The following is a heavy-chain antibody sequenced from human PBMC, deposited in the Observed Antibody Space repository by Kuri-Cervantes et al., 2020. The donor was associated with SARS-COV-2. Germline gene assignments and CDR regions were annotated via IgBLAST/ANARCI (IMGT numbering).Heavy chain of an antibody. CDR2: ISGSGGST. CDR1: GITFSTYE. Sequence: GGSLRLSCAASGITFSTYEMSWVRQAPGKGLEWVSAISGSGGSTYYADSVKGRFTISRDNSKNTLYLQMNSLRAEDTAVYYCARDLRGMTDIVVVPAALGLGMDVWGQGTTVTVSS. V-gene: IGHV3-23*01. CDR3: ARDLRGMTDIVVVPAALGLGMDV. D-gene: IGHD2-2*01. J-gene: IGHJ6*02.